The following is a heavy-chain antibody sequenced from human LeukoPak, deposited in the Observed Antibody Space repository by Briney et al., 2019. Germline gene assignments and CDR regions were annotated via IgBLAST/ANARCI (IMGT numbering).Heavy chain of an antibody. V-gene: IGHV7-4-1*02. D-gene: IGHD6-19*01. CDR3: ARGSSGWYLDHAFDI. Sequence: ASVKVSCKASGGTFSSYAISWVRQAPGQGLEWMGWINTNTGNPTYAQGFTGRFVFSLDTSVSTAYLQISSLKAEDTAVYYCARGSSGWYLDHAFDIWGQGTMVTVSS. CDR2: INTNTGNP. CDR1: GGTFSSYA. J-gene: IGHJ3*02.